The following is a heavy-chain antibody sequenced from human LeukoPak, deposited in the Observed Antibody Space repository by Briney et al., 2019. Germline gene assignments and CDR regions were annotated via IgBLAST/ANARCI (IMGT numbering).Heavy chain of an antibody. Sequence: GGSLRLSCAASGLTFSDFAMNWVRQAPGKGLEWVSSITRVSTYTYYSESVQGRFTISRDNHKDLLYLQLNSLRGDDSGIYYCTRDRNDYGDPDAFDIWGQGTVVTVSS. V-gene: IGHV3-21*01. J-gene: IGHJ3*02. D-gene: IGHD4-17*01. CDR1: GLTFSDFA. CDR2: ITRVSTYT. CDR3: TRDRNDYGDPDAFDI.